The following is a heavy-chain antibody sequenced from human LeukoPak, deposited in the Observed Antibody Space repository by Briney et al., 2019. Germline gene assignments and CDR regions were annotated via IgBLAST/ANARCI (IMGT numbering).Heavy chain of an antibody. Sequence: PGGSLRPSCAASLYSFSDYYRSWIRQAPGKGLEWVSYISSSGSTIYYADSVKGRFTISRDNAQNSLYLPMNTLRAQDTPVYYCARDRGHTRGYFDLWGRGSLVTVSS. V-gene: IGHV3-11*01. CDR3: ARDRGHTRGYFDL. CDR2: ISSSGSTI. D-gene: IGHD1-26*01. J-gene: IGHJ2*01. CDR1: LYSFSDYY.